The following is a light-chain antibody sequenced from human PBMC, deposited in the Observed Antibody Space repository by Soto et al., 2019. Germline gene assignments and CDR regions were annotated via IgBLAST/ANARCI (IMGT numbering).Light chain of an antibody. CDR2: GAS. CDR1: ESVNNNY. V-gene: IGKV3-20*01. Sequence: EIVLTPPPGTLSLSPGERASLSCRASESVNNNYVAWYKQKPGQAPRLLIYGASSRATNIPDRFSGSGSATAFTLTISRLEPEDFAVYYCQKYGDSPWTFGQGTKVEI. J-gene: IGKJ1*01. CDR3: QKYGDSPWT.